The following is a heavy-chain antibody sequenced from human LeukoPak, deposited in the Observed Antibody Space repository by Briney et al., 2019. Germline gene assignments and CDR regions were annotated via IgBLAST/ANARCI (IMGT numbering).Heavy chain of an antibody. CDR1: GGSFSGYY. CDR2: INHSGST. D-gene: IGHD3-16*02. Sequence: PSETLSLTCAVYGGSFSGYYWSWIRQPPGKGLEWIGEINHSGSTNYNPSLKSRVTISVDTSKNQFSLKLSSVTAADTAVYYCARGLYDYVWGSYRLHFDYWGQGTLVTVSS. J-gene: IGHJ4*02. CDR3: ARGLYDYVWGSYRLHFDY. V-gene: IGHV4-34*01.